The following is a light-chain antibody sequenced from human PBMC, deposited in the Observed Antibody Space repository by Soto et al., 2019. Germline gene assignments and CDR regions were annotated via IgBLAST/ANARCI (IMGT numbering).Light chain of an antibody. CDR2: FAL. V-gene: IGKV3-15*01. J-gene: IGKJ4*01. CDR1: QSVSNN. Sequence: EIVMTQAPATLSVSPGDKATLSCRASQSVSNNLAWYQQKPGQAHRLLIYFALTRDTGIPASFSGSGSGTEFSLAISSLQSEDLALYYCQQYNKWPLTFGGGTKVETK. CDR3: QQYNKWPLT.